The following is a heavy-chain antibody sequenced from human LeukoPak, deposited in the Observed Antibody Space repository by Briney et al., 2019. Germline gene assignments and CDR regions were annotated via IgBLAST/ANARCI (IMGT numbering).Heavy chain of an antibody. CDR3: AKGSYSGDSSPTGDDD. V-gene: IGHV3-23*01. Sequence: GGSLRLSCAASGVTFRSYAMSWARLAPRPGLEWVSTIIVSGGATWYPDSGKGHFTIYRDNSKTTLWLHMTILRAEDTAIYYCAKGSYSGDSSPTGDDDWGQGTLVTVSS. CDR2: IIVSGGAT. J-gene: IGHJ4*02. CDR1: GVTFRSYA. D-gene: IGHD3-10*01.